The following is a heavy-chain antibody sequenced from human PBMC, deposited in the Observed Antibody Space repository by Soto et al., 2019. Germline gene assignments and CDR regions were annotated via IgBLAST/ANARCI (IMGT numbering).Heavy chain of an antibody. J-gene: IGHJ4*02. D-gene: IGHD6-13*01. CDR3: ARSSSWYVLDY. CDR2: INAGNGNT. V-gene: IGHV1-3*01. CDR1: GYTFTNYA. Sequence: QVQLVQSGAEVKKPGASVKVSCKASGYTFTNYAMHWVRQAPGQRLEWMGWINAGNGNTKYSQKFQGRVTITRDTAASTAYMELSSLRSEDTAVYYCARSSSWYVLDYWGQGTLVTVSS.